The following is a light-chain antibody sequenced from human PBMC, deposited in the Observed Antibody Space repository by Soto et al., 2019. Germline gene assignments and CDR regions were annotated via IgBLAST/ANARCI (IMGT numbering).Light chain of an antibody. CDR2: DVN. J-gene: IGLJ2*01. Sequence: QSVLTQPPSASGSPGQSVTISCTGTSSDVGIFNYVSWYQQPPDQAPKLLIFDVNKRPSGVPDRFSASKSGNAASLTVSGRQAEDEADYCCCSYAGSSTVIFGGGTKVTVL. CDR3: CSYAGSSTVI. CDR1: SSDVGIFNY. V-gene: IGLV2-8*01.